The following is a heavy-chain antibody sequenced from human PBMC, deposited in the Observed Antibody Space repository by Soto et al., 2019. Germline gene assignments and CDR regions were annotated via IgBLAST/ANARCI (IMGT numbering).Heavy chain of an antibody. V-gene: IGHV3-21*01. J-gene: IGHJ4*02. CDR1: GFTFSSYS. CDR2: ISSSSSYI. CDR3: ARDDRVNGGVGYNFDY. D-gene: IGHD2-8*02. Sequence: GGSLRLSCAASGFTFSSYSMNWVRQAPGKGLEWVSSISSSSSYIYYADSVKGRFTISRDNAKNSLYLQMNSLRAEDTAVYYCARDDRVNGGVGYNFDYWGQVTLVTVSS.